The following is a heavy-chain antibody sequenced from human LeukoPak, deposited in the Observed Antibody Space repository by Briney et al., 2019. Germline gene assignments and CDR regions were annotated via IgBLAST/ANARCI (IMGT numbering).Heavy chain of an antibody. CDR3: ARDRYYDTSDFLDY. CDR1: GFTFDYYG. CDR2: INWNGGST. J-gene: IGHJ4*02. D-gene: IGHD3-22*01. V-gene: IGHV3-20*04. Sequence: PGGSLRLSCAASGFTFDYYGISWVRRAPGKGLEWVSGINWNGGSTDYADSVKGRFTISRDNAKNSLYLQMNSLRAEATALYYCARDRYYDTSDFLDYWGQGTLVTVSS.